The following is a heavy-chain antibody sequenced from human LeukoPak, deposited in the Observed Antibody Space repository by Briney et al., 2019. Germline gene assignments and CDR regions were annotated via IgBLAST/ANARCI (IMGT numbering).Heavy chain of an antibody. CDR1: GGSISSGSYY. J-gene: IGHJ6*03. CDR2: IYTSGST. V-gene: IGHV4-61*02. CDR3: ARGQYSMVLPDYYYMDV. D-gene: IGHD3-10*01. Sequence: PSETLSLTCTVSGGSISSGSYYWSWIRQPAGKGLEWIVRIYTSGSTNYNPSLKSRVTISVDPFKNQFSLKLGSVTAADTAVYYCARGQYSMVLPDYYYMDVWGKGTTVTVSS.